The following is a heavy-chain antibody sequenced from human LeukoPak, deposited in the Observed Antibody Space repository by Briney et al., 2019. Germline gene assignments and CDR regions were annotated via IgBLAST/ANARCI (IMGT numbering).Heavy chain of an antibody. CDR3: ARERPRYYYDSSGYPEGYYYGMDV. CDR2: INHSGST. V-gene: IGHV4-34*09. J-gene: IGHJ6*02. Sequence: ASETLSLTCAVYGGSFSGYYWSWIRQPPGKGLEWIGEINHSGSTNYNPSLKSRVTISVDTSKNQFSLKLSSVTAADTAVYYCARERPRYYYDSSGYPEGYYYGMDVWGQGTTVTVSS. CDR1: GGSFSGYY. D-gene: IGHD3-22*01.